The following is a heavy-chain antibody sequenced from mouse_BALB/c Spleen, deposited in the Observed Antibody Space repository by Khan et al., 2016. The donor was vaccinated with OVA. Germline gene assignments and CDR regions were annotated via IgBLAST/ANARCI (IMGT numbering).Heavy chain of an antibody. Sequence: EVQLVETGPGLVKPSQSLSLTCTVTGYSITSEYAWNWIRQFPGNKLEWMGYINYSGKTRFNPSLKSRTSITRDTSKNQFFLQLNSVTTEDTATYYCARKEYYDYDPLPYWGQGTLVTVSA. CDR1: GYSITSEYA. D-gene: IGHD2-4*01. CDR3: ARKEYYDYDPLPY. J-gene: IGHJ3*01. CDR2: INYSGKT. V-gene: IGHV3-2*02.